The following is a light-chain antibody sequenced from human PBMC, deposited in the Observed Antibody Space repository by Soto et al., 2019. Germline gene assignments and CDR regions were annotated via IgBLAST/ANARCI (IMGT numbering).Light chain of an antibody. CDR1: QSVNKN. CDR2: GAS. CDR3: KQRSSWPRP. Sequence: PQSXSTLSVYPRDXXXXXXXPSQSVNKNVAWYQHKXGQDPRLVIYGASXRGNGVPAKFSGSGSGTDFTLNISSLEPEDFRVYYCKQRSSWPRPFGQGTKVDIK. J-gene: IGKJ1*01. V-gene: IGKV3D-11*03.